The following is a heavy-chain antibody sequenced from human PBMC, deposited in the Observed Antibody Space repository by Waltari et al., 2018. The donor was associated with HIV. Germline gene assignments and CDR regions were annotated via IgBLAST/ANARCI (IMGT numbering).Heavy chain of an antibody. CDR3: ARTYSGSYPRGYAFNI. CDR1: GGPISDYY. J-gene: IGHJ3*02. D-gene: IGHD1-26*01. V-gene: IGHV4-59*01. CDR2: IYYNGNT. Sequence: VQLQESGPGLVKPSETLSLTCTVSGGPISDYYWSWIRQPPGKGLELIGFIYYNGNTNYNPSLKSRVTISMGTSRNHFSLQLTSVTAADTAVYYCARTYSGSYPRGYAFNIWGQGTMVTVSS.